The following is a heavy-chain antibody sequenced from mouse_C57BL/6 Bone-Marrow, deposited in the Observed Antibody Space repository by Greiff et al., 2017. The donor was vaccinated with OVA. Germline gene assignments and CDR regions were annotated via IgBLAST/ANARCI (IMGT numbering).Heavy chain of an antibody. CDR3: VSDDGYYFYYAMDY. V-gene: IGHV10-3*01. CDR1: GFTFNTYA. Sequence: EVKLMESGGGLVQPKGSLKLSCAASGFTFNTYAMHWVRQAPGKGLEWVARIRRKSSNYATYYADTVKDRFTISRDDSQSMLYLQMNNLKTEDTAMYYCVSDDGYYFYYAMDYWGQGTSVTVSS. D-gene: IGHD2-3*01. J-gene: IGHJ4*01. CDR2: IRRKSSNYAT.